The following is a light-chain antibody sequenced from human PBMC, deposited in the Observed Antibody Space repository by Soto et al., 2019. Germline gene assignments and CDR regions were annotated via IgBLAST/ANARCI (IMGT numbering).Light chain of an antibody. Sequence: DIQMTQSPSTLSASVGDSVPITCRASQSISAWLAWYQQKPGKATNLLIYAASTLQSGVPSRFSGGGSGTDFTLTISSLQPEDFATYYCQQVYVYPSTFGGGTKGDNK. J-gene: IGKJ4*01. V-gene: IGKV1-5*01. CDR2: AAS. CDR3: QQVYVYPST. CDR1: QSISAW.